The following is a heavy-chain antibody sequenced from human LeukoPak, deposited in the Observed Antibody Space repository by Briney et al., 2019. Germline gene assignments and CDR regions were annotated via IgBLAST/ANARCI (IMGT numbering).Heavy chain of an antibody. D-gene: IGHD6-13*01. CDR2: IYYSGST. CDR3: ARLPRWPESEVYYYYMDV. Sequence: SETLSLTCTVSGGSISSSSYYWGWIRQPPGKGPEWIGSIYYSGSTNYNPSLKSRVTISVDTSKNQFSLKLSSVTAADTAVYYCARLPRWPESEVYYYYMDVWGKGTTVTVSS. V-gene: IGHV4-39*07. J-gene: IGHJ6*03. CDR1: GGSISSSSYY.